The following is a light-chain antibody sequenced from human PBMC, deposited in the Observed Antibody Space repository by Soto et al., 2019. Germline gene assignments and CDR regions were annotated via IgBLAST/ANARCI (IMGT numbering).Light chain of an antibody. CDR3: GSYAGFNNFV. CDR1: RSDVAGYNF. Sequence: QSALTQPPSASGSPGQSVTISCTGTRSDVAGYNFVSWYQQHPGKAPKLIIYEVTKRPSGVPDRFSGSKSGNTASLTVSGLQAEDEAHYYCGSYAGFNNFVFGTGTKVTVL. CDR2: EVT. J-gene: IGLJ1*01. V-gene: IGLV2-8*01.